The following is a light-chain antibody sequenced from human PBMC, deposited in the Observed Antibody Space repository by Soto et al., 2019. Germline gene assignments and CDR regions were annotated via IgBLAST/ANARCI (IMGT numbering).Light chain of an antibody. Sequence: EIVMTQSPATLSVPPGERATLSCRASQSVSSNFAWYQQRPGQAPRLLIYDSSTRATGFPDRFSGSGSGTDFTLTIIRLEPEDFAVYYCQQYDISPWTFGQGTKVDIK. J-gene: IGKJ1*01. CDR3: QQYDISPWT. V-gene: IGKV3D-15*01. CDR2: DSS. CDR1: QSVSSN.